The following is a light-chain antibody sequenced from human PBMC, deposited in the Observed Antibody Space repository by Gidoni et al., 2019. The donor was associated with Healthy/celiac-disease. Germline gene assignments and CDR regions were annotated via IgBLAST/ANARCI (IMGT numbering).Light chain of an antibody. V-gene: IGLV3-19*01. Sequence: SSELTQDPAVPVALGQTVRITCQGDSLRSYYASWYQQKPGQAPVLVIYGKNNRPSGIPDRFSGSSSGNTASLTITGAQAEDEADYYCNSRDSSGNPSFGGGTKLTVL. J-gene: IGLJ2*01. CDR2: GKN. CDR1: SLRSYY. CDR3: NSRDSSGNPS.